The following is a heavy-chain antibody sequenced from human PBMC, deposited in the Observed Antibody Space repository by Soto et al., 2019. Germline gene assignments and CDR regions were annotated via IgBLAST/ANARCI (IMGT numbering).Heavy chain of an antibody. D-gene: IGHD2-15*01. Sequence: GGSLRLSCAASGFTFSGSAMHWVRQASGKGLEWVGRIRSKANSYATAYAASVKGRLTISRDDSKNTTYLQMNSLKTEDTAVYYCTNAGGAFDIWGQGTMVTVSS. CDR1: GFTFSGSA. J-gene: IGHJ3*02. CDR2: IRSKANSYAT. V-gene: IGHV3-73*01. CDR3: TNAGGAFDI.